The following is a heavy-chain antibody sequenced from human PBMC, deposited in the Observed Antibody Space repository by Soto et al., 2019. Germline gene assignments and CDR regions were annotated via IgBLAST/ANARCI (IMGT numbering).Heavy chain of an antibody. J-gene: IGHJ4*02. Sequence: QVQLVESGGGVVQPGRYLRLSCAASGFTFSSYAMHWVRQAPGKGLEWVAVISYDGSNKYYADSVKGRFTISRDNSMNTLYLQMNSLRAEDTAVYYCARDGCGGDCYLYDFDYWGQGTLVTVSS. CDR2: ISYDGSNK. V-gene: IGHV3-30-3*01. CDR1: GFTFSSYA. D-gene: IGHD2-21*02. CDR3: ARDGCGGDCYLYDFDY.